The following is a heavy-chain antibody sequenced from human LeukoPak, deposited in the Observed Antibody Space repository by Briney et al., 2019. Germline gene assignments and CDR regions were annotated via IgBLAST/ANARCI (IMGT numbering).Heavy chain of an antibody. Sequence: GGSLRLSCAVSGFTFSNYSMNWVRQAPGKGLEWVSSITRSSSYIYYADSVKGRFTISRDNSKNTLYLQMNSLRVEDTAVYNCAKSWNYYDSSGDDALDIWGQGTMVTVSS. V-gene: IGHV3-21*04. CDR3: AKSWNYYDSSGDDALDI. D-gene: IGHD3-22*01. J-gene: IGHJ3*02. CDR1: GFTFSNYS. CDR2: ITRSSSYI.